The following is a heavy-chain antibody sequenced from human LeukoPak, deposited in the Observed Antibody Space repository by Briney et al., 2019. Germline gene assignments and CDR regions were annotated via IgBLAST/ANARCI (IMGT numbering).Heavy chain of an antibody. CDR3: ARHEVDIVATIGVFDY. V-gene: IGHV4-39*01. CDR1: GGSISSSSYY. J-gene: IGHJ4*02. Sequence: PSETLSLTCTVSGGSISSSSYYWGWIRQPPGKGLEWIGSIYYSGSTYYNPSLRSRVTISVDTSKNQFSLKLSSVTAADTAVYYCARHEVDIVATIGVFDYWGQGTLVTVSS. CDR2: IYYSGST. D-gene: IGHD5-12*01.